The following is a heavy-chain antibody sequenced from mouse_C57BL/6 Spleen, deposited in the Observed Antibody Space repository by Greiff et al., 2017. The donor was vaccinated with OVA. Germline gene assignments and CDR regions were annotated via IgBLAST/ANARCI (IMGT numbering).Heavy chain of an antibody. Sequence: EVMLVESGGGLVKPGGSLKLSCAASGFTFSSYAMSWVRQTPEKRLEWVATISDGGSYTYYPDNVKGRFTISRDNAKNNLYLQMSHLKSEDTAMYYCARGGDGSSYDYAMDYWGQGTSVTVSS. D-gene: IGHD1-1*01. CDR2: ISDGGSYT. V-gene: IGHV5-4*03. CDR3: ARGGDGSSYDYAMDY. J-gene: IGHJ4*01. CDR1: GFTFSSYA.